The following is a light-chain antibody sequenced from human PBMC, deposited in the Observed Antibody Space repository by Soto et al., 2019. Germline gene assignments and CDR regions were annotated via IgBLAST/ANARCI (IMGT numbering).Light chain of an antibody. J-gene: IGKJ1*01. CDR2: GAS. CDR3: HHYGTSPPT. Sequence: EIVLTQSPGTLSLSPGERATLSFRASQSVSSSYSAWYQQKPGQAPRLLIYGASNRATGIPDRFSGSGSGTDFTLTISRLEPEDFAVFYCHHYGTSPPTFGQGTKVHIK. CDR1: QSVSSSY. V-gene: IGKV3-20*01.